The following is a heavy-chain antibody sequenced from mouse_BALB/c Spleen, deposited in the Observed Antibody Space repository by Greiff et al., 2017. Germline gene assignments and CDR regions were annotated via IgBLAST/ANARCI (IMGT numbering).Heavy chain of an antibody. CDR1: GFTFSSYT. D-gene: IGHD2-4*01. Sequence: DVKLVESGGGLVQPGGSLKLSCAASGFTFSSYTMSWVRQTPEKRLEWVAYISNGGGSTYYPDTVKGRFTISRDNAKNTLYLQMSSLKSEDTAMYYCARRYDYVGWYFDVWGAGTTVTVSS. J-gene: IGHJ1*01. CDR3: ARRYDYVGWYFDV. V-gene: IGHV5-12-2*01. CDR2: ISNGGGST.